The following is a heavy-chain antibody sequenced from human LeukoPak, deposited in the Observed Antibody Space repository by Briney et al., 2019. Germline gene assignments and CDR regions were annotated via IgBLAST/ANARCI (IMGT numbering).Heavy chain of an antibody. J-gene: IGHJ4*02. V-gene: IGHV3-30*02. Sequence: PGGSLRLSCAASGFTFSSYGMHWVRQAPGKGLEWVAFIRYDGSNKYYADSVKGRFTISRDNSKNTLYLQMNSLRAEDTAVYYCARSRDKNTYGYAYWGQGTLVTVSS. CDR3: ARSRDKNTYGYAY. D-gene: IGHD5-18*01. CDR1: GFTFSSYG. CDR2: IRYDGSNK.